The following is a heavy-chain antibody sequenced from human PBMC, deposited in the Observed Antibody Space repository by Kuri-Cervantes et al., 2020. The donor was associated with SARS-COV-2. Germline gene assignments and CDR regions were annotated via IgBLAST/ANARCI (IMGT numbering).Heavy chain of an antibody. J-gene: IGHJ6*02. Sequence: LSLTCAASGFTFRSYEMNWVRQAPGKGLEWVSYISSSGSTIYYADSVKGRFTISRDNAKNSLYLQMNSLRAEDTAVYYCARRSWYWRDYYGMDVWGQGTTVTVSS. V-gene: IGHV3-48*03. CDR2: ISSSGSTI. CDR1: GFTFRSYE. CDR3: ARRSWYWRDYYGMDV. D-gene: IGHD6-13*01.